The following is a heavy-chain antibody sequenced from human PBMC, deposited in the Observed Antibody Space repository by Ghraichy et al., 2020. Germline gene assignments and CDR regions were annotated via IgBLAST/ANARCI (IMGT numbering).Heavy chain of an antibody. D-gene: IGHD4/OR15-4a*01. CDR2: ISADAAHT. V-gene: IGHV3-23*01. Sequence: GGSLRLSCAASGFSFSNYDMNWVRRAPGQGLEWVSTISADAAHTYYADSVKGRFTISRDNSRSTLSLQMNSLRVDDTAVYFCVRRVQSDFWGQGTLVTVSS. CDR1: GFSFSNYD. CDR3: VRRVQSDF. J-gene: IGHJ4*02.